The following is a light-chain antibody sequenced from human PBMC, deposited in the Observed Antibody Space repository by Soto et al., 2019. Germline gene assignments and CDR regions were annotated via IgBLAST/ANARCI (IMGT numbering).Light chain of an antibody. Sequence: EIVLTQSPGTLSLSPGERATLSCRASQSVSSSDLAWYQQKPGQAPRLLIYGASSRATGISDRFSGSGSGTDFTLTISRLEPEDFAVYYCQHYGSSPRTFGQGTKVEIK. V-gene: IGKV3-20*01. CDR1: QSVSSSD. J-gene: IGKJ1*01. CDR2: GAS. CDR3: QHYGSSPRT.